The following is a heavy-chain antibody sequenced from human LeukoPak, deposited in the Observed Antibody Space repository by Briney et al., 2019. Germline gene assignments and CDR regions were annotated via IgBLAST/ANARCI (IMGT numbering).Heavy chain of an antibody. J-gene: IGHJ6*03. CDR3: AREGVYSSSSPTGYYYYYYMDV. Sequence: GASVKVSCKASGYTLTGNFMHWVRQAPGQGLEWMGWINPNSGGTNYARKFQGRVTMTRDTSISTAYMELSRLRSDDTAVYYCAREGVYSSSSPTGYYYYYYMDVWGKGATVTVSS. V-gene: IGHV1-2*02. D-gene: IGHD6-6*01. CDR1: GYTLTGNF. CDR2: INPNSGGT.